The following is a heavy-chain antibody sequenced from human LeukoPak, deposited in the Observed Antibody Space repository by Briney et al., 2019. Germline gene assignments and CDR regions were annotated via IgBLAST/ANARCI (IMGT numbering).Heavy chain of an antibody. Sequence: ASVKVSCKASGYTFNSYDINWVRQAAGQGLEWMGWMNPNSGNTGYAQKFQGRVTITRNTSISTAYMELSSLRSEDTAVYYGARGERYCSSTSCYRFDPWGQGTLVTVSP. CDR3: ARGERYCSSTSCYRFDP. CDR1: GYTFNSYD. J-gene: IGHJ5*02. V-gene: IGHV1-8*03. D-gene: IGHD2-2*01. CDR2: MNPNSGNT.